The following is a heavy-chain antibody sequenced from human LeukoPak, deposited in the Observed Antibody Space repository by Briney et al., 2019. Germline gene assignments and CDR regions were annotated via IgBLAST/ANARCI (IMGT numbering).Heavy chain of an antibody. CDR1: GFTFSSYS. CDR3: AKGLERYRPMSALDY. CDR2: ISSSSSTI. D-gene: IGHD3-16*02. V-gene: IGHV3-48*01. J-gene: IGHJ4*02. Sequence: PGGSLRLSCAASGFTFSSYSMNWVRQAPGKGLEWVSYISSSSSTIYYADSVKGRFTISRDNVKNSLYLQMNSLRAEDTAVYYCAKGLERYRPMSALDYWGQGTLVTVSS.